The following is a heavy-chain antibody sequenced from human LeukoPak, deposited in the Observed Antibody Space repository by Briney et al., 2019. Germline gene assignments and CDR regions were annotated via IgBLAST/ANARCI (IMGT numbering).Heavy chain of an antibody. CDR2: ISDYNGNT. V-gene: IGHV1-18*01. CDR1: SYTFTSNG. CDR3: ASLTYYYYMDV. Sequence: ASVKVSYKASSYTFTSNGISWVRQALGQGLEWMGWISDYNGNTSYAQKLQGRLTMTTDTSTSTAYMELRSLRSDDRAVYYCASLTYYYYMDVWGKGTTVTVSS. J-gene: IGHJ6*03.